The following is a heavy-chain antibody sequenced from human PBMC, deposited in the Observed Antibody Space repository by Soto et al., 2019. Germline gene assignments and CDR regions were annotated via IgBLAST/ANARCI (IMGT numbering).Heavy chain of an antibody. D-gene: IGHD6-13*01. Sequence: GGSLRLSCAASGFTFSSYAMSWVRQAPGKGLEWVSAISGSGGSTYYADSVKGRFTISRDNSKNTLYLQMNSLRAEDTAVYYCAKGYSSSWSGALYYYYMDVWGKGTTVTVSS. CDR1: GFTFSSYA. CDR3: AKGYSSSWSGALYYYYMDV. CDR2: ISGSGGST. J-gene: IGHJ6*03. V-gene: IGHV3-23*01.